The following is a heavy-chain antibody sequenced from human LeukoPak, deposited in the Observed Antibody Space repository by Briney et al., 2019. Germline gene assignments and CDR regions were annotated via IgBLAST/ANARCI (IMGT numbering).Heavy chain of an antibody. V-gene: IGHV4-39*07. CDR1: GGSISSHSYY. D-gene: IGHD2-2*01. CDR3: ARDPARSYFDY. J-gene: IGHJ4*02. CDR2: IYYSGST. Sequence: PSETLSLTCTVSGGSISSHSYYWAWIRQSPGKGLEWIGSIYYSGSTYYNPSLKSRVTISVDTSKNQFSLKLSSVTAADTAVYYCARDPARSYFDYWGQGTLVTVSS.